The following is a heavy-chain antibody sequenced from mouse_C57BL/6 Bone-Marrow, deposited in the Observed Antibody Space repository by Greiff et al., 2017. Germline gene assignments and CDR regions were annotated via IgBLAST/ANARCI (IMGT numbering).Heavy chain of an antibody. Sequence: EVQRVESGGGLVQPGGSLKLSCAASGFTFSDYYMYWVRQTPGKRLEWVAYISNGGGSTYYPDTVKGRFTISRDNAKNTLYLQMSRLKSEDTAMYYCARHFHGSRYGYFDVWGTGTTVTVSS. V-gene: IGHV5-12*01. CDR3: ARHFHGSRYGYFDV. CDR2: ISNGGGST. D-gene: IGHD1-1*01. J-gene: IGHJ1*03. CDR1: GFTFSDYY.